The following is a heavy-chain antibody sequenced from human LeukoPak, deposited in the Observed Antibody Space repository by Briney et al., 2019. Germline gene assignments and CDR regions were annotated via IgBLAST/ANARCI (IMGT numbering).Heavy chain of an antibody. D-gene: IGHD2-15*01. CDR2: FDPENGET. CDR3: ATGLKRECSGGSCPKLVNCDY. Sequence: GASVKVSCKVSGYTLTVLSMHWVRQAPGKGHEWMGGFDPENGETIYAQKFQGRVTMTEDTSTDTAYMELSSLRSEDTSVYYCATGLKRECSGGSCPKLVNCDYGGQGTLVTVSS. V-gene: IGHV1-24*01. J-gene: IGHJ4*02. CDR1: GYTLTVLS.